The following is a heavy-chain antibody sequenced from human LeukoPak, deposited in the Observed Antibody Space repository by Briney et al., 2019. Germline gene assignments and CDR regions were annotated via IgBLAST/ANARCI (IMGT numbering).Heavy chain of an antibody. Sequence: GGSLRLSCAASGFTFSSSAMSWVRQAPGRGLEWVSSIGGNSGIQTYYADSVKGRFTISRDNSKDTLYLQMDSLRAEDTAVYYCAKERMYNNGWFSPWGQGTLVTVSS. CDR2: IGGNSGIQT. J-gene: IGHJ5*02. CDR1: GFTFSSSA. V-gene: IGHV3-23*01. D-gene: IGHD1-14*01. CDR3: AKERMYNNGWFSP.